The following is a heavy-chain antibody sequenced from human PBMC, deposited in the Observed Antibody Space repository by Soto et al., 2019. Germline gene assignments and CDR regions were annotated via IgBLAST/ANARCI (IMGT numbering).Heavy chain of an antibody. CDR3: AKRQGTGLAAKNFDF. CDR1: GFPFSNHA. Sequence: EVQLLESGGGLVQPGGSLRVSCAASGFPFSNHAMSWVRQAPGKGLEWVSGISDGGDLIYYADSVKGRFSMSRDNSENMLYLHMTNLRAEDTAIYFCAKRQGTGLAAKNFDFWGQGTLVTVSS. CDR2: ISDGGDLI. J-gene: IGHJ4*02. D-gene: IGHD2-15*01. V-gene: IGHV3-23*01.